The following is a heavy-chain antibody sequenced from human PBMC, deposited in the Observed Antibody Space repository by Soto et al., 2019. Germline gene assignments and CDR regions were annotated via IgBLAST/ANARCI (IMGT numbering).Heavy chain of an antibody. Sequence: EVQLVESGGGLVKPGGSLRLSCAASGFTFSSYSMNWVRQAPGKGLEWVSSISSSSSYIYYADSVKGRFTISRDNAKNSLYLQMNSLRVEDTAVYYCARDPGIAGGIWGQGTMVTVSS. J-gene: IGHJ3*02. CDR1: GFTFSSYS. CDR3: ARDPGIAGGI. V-gene: IGHV3-21*01. CDR2: ISSSSSYI. D-gene: IGHD6-13*01.